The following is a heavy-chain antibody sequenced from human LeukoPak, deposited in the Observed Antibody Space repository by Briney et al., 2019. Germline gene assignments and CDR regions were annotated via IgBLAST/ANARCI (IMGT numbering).Heavy chain of an antibody. J-gene: IGHJ3*02. V-gene: IGHV3-11*04. CDR3: ARAQGVSAFDI. CDR2: ISSSGSTI. D-gene: IGHD3-16*01. CDR1: GFTFSDYY. Sequence: GRSLRLSCAASGFTFSDYYMSWIRQAPGKGLEWVSYISSSGSTIYYADSVKGRFTISRDNSKNTLYLQMNSLRAEDTAVYYCARAQGVSAFDIWGQGTMVTVSS.